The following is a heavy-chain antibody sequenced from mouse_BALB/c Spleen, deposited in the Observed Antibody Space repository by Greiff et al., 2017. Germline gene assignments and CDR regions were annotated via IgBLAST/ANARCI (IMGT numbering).Heavy chain of an antibody. J-gene: IGHJ4*01. V-gene: IGHV5-12-1*01. Sequence: EVQVVESGGGLVKPGGSLKLSCAASGFAFSSYDMSWVRQTPEKRLEWVAYISSGGGSTYYPDTVKGRFTISRDNAKNTLYLQMSSLKSEDTAMYYCARSYRYGYYAMDYWGQGTSVTVSS. CDR1: GFAFSSYD. CDR2: ISSGGGST. D-gene: IGHD2-14*01. CDR3: ARSYRYGYYAMDY.